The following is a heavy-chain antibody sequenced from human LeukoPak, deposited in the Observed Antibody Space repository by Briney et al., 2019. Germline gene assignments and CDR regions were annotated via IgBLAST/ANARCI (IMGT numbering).Heavy chain of an antibody. D-gene: IGHD2-2*01. V-gene: IGHV4-59*08. CDR1: GASISTYN. Sequence: SETLSLTCTVSGASISTYNWNWIRQPPGKGLEWLGCLFSSGSTNYNPSLRSRVTISVDTSKNQFSLKLSSVTAADTAVYYCARRAVVGSPARADNWFDPWGQGTLVTVSS. CDR3: ARRAVVGSPARADNWFDP. J-gene: IGHJ5*02. CDR2: LFSSGST.